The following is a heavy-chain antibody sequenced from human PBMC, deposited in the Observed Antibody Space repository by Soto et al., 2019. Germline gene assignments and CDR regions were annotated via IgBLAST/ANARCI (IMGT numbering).Heavy chain of an antibody. D-gene: IGHD1-1*01. CDR2: IIPIFGTV. CDR1: GGSFRTYT. V-gene: IGHV1-69*01. CDR3: TRDRGGTRLCYAMHV. Sequence: QVQLVQSGAEVKKPGSSVRVSCKASGGSFRTYTTSWVRQAPGQGLEWMGGIIPIFGTVNYAQKFQGRVTITADESTSTAYMELRNLRSEDTAVYYCTRDRGGTRLCYAMHVWGQGTTVTVSS. J-gene: IGHJ6*02.